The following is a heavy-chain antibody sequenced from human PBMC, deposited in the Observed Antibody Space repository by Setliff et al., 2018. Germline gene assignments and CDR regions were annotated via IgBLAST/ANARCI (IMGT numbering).Heavy chain of an antibody. CDR1: GFTFSTYV. J-gene: IGHJ4*02. V-gene: IGHV3-23*01. CDR3: SYALYFDY. CDR2: IHGEGINT. D-gene: IGHD4-17*01. Sequence: GGSLRLSCAASGFTFSTYVMTWVRQAPGKGLEWVSSIHGEGINTYYADSVKGRFTISRDNSKNTLFLQMNSLRADNTALYYCSYALYFDYWGQGTLVTVSS.